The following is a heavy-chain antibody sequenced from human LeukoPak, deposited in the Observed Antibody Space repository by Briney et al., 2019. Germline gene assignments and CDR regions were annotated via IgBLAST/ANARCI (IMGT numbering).Heavy chain of an antibody. Sequence: GGSLRLSCAASGFTFNNFGMSLVRRAPGKGLEWVSTVSGSGVTTSSADSVKGRFTVSRDNSKNTLYLQMNSLRVEDTAVYYCAKEADIVVAPAAPHVYWGQGTLVTVSS. CDR1: GFTFNNFG. CDR2: VSGSGVTT. CDR3: AKEADIVVAPAAPHVY. J-gene: IGHJ4*02. D-gene: IGHD2-2*01. V-gene: IGHV3-23*01.